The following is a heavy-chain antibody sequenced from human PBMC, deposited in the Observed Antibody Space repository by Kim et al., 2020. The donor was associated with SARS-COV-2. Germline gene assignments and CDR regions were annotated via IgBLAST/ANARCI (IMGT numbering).Heavy chain of an antibody. D-gene: IGHD6-13*01. J-gene: IGHJ6*02. CDR2: ISSSSSYI. Sequence: GGSLRLSCAASGFTFSSYSMNWVRQAPGKGLEWVSSISSSSSYIYYADSVKGRFTISRDNAKNSLYLQMNSLRAEDTAVYYCARGLSSSWYAMSKPRVDGMDVWGQGTTVTVSS. V-gene: IGHV3-21*01. CDR3: ARGLSSSWYAMSKPRVDGMDV. CDR1: GFTFSSYS.